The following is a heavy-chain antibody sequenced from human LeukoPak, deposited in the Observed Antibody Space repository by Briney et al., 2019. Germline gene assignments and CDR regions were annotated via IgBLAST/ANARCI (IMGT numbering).Heavy chain of an antibody. J-gene: IGHJ4*02. CDR2: IKKDGSEK. V-gene: IGHV3-7*01. CDR1: GFTFSSYW. D-gene: IGHD6-19*01. Sequence: GGSLRLSCAASGFTFSSYWMFWVRQPPGKGLEWVATIKKDGSEKDYVDSVKGRFTISRDNAENSLSLQMNSLRGDDTAIYYCVGGGGWLFDYWGQGTLVTVSS. CDR3: VGGGGWLFDY.